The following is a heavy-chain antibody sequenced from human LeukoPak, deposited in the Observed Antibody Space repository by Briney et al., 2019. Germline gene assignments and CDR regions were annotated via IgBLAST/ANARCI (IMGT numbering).Heavy chain of an antibody. CDR3: ARPTYYDFWSGFSAFDI. CDR2: INHSGST. CDR1: GGSFSGYY. J-gene: IGHJ3*02. Sequence: PSETLSLTCAVYGGSFSGYYWSWIRQPPGKGLEWIGEINHSGSTNYNPSLKSRVTISVDTSKNQFSLKLSSVTAADTAVYYCARPTYYDFWSGFSAFDIWGQGTMVTVSS. V-gene: IGHV4-34*01. D-gene: IGHD3-3*01.